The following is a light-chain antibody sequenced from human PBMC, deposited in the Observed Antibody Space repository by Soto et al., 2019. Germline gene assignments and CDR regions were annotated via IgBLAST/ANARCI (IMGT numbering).Light chain of an antibody. V-gene: IGKV1-8*01. J-gene: IGKJ3*01. CDR3: QQYHSYPLT. CDR2: GAS. Sequence: IRMTQSPSSFSASTGDRVTITCRASQGVSSYLAWYQQKPGKAPKLLIHGASTLQSGVPSRFSGSGSVTDFTLTINCLQPEDFATYSCQQYHSYPLTFGPGTKVDI. CDR1: QGVSSY.